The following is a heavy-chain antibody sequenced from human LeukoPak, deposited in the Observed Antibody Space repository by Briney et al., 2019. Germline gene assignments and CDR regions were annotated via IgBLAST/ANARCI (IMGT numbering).Heavy chain of an antibody. D-gene: IGHD4-23*01. J-gene: IGHJ4*02. CDR3: ARDYGGNSVRYFDY. V-gene: IGHV3-64*01. CDR2: ISSNGGST. CDR1: GFTFSSYA. Sequence: GGSLRLSCAASGFTFSSYAMHWVRQAPGKGLEYVSAISSNGGSTYYANSVKGGFTISRDNSKNTLYLQMGSLRAEDMAVYYCARDYGGNSVRYFDYWGQGTLVTVSS.